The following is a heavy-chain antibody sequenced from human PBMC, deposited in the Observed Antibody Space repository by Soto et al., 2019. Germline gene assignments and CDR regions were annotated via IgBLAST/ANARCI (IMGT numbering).Heavy chain of an antibody. D-gene: IGHD3-10*01. Sequence: QVQLVQSGTEVKNPGSSVKVSCKASGDTFSFYTINWVRQAPGLGLEWVGRINPIVSMSNYAQKFQGRVSXTXDXXTSTAYMELRSLRSDDTAMYFCAASYGSGYRAFDYWGQGALVIVSS. CDR1: GDTFSFYT. CDR2: INPIVSMS. CDR3: AASYGSGYRAFDY. J-gene: IGHJ4*02. V-gene: IGHV1-69*02.